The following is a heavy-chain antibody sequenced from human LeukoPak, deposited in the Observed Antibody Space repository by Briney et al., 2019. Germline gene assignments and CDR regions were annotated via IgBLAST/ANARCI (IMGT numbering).Heavy chain of an antibody. Sequence: GGSLRLSCSDSGFTFSSYAMHWVRQAPGKGLEYVSAISSNGGNTYYADSVKGRFTISRDNSKNTLYLEMSSLRTEGTAVYYCVKDPKGTVTTDYWGQGTLVTVSS. CDR3: VKDPKGTVTTDY. D-gene: IGHD4-11*01. J-gene: IGHJ4*02. V-gene: IGHV3-64D*09. CDR2: ISSNGGNT. CDR1: GFTFSSYA.